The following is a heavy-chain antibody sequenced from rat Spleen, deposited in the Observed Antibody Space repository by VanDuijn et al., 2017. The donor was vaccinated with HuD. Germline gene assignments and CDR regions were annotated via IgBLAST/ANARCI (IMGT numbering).Heavy chain of an antibody. CDR1: GFTFSSFA. Sequence: EVQLVESGGCLVQPGRALKLSCAASGFTFSSFAMAWVRQAPKKGLEWVATINSGGSNTYYPDSVKGRFTISRDNAKSTLYLQMNSPTSEDTATYYCTRGGYFRHWGQGVMVTVSS. D-gene: IGHD2-5*01. V-gene: IGHV5-46*01. CDR2: INSGGSNT. J-gene: IGHJ2*01. CDR3: TRGGYFRH.